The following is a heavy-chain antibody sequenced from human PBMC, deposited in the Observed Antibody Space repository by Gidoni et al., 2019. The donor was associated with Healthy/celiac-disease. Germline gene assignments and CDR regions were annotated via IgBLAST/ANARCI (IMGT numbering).Heavy chain of an antibody. D-gene: IGHD6-19*01. V-gene: IGHV4-34*01. CDR3: ARGPGAVAGLDY. Sequence: QVQLQQWGAGLLKPSETLSLTCAGYGGSFSGYYWSGIRQPPGKGLEWIGEINHSGSTNYNPSLKSRVTISVDTSKNQFSLKLSSVTAADTAVYYCARGPGAVAGLDYWGQGTLVTVSS. CDR1: GGSFSGYY. CDR2: INHSGST. J-gene: IGHJ4*02.